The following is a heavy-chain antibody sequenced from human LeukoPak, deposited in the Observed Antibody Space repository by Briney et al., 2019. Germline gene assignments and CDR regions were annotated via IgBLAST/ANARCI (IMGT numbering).Heavy chain of an antibody. CDR2: INHSGST. CDR3: ARGVGYSGRRLFDY. CDR1: GGSFSGYY. Sequence: SETLSLTCAVYGGSFSGYYWSWIRQPPGKGLEWIGEINHSGSTNYDPSLKSRVTTSVDTSKNQFSLKLSSVTAADTAVYYCARGVGYSGRRLFDYWGQGTLVTVSS. V-gene: IGHV4-34*01. D-gene: IGHD1-26*01. J-gene: IGHJ4*02.